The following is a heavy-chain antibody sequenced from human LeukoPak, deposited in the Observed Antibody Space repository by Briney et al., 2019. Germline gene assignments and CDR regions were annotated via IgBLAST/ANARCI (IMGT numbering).Heavy chain of an antibody. J-gene: IGHJ4*02. V-gene: IGHV4-4*02. CDR1: GDSISSSTW. D-gene: IGHD4-17*01. CDR2: MFHSGYT. CDR3: ASLGTTVTRVDY. Sequence: SGTLSLTCVVSGDSISSSTWWNWVRQPPGKGLEWIGEMFHSGYTNYNPSLKSRVTISVDKSKNQFSLKLTSMTAAGTAVYYCASLGTTVTRVDYWGQGTLVTVSS.